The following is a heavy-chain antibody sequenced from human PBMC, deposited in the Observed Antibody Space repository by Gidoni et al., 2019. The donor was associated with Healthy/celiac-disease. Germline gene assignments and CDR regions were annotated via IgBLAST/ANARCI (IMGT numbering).Heavy chain of an antibody. Sequence: EVQLVESGGGLVQPGGSLRLSCAASGFNFSSYSMNWIRQAPGKGLEWVSYISSSSSTIYYADSVKGRFTISRDNAKNSLYLQMNSLRDEDTAVYYCARDTSFDFRWYFDYWGQGTLVTVSS. CDR3: ARDTSFDFRWYFDY. CDR2: ISSSSSTI. V-gene: IGHV3-48*02. D-gene: IGHD3-9*01. CDR1: GFNFSSYS. J-gene: IGHJ4*02.